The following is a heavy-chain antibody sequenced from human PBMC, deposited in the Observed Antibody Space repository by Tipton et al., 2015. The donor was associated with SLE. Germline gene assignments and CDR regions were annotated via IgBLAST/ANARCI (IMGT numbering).Heavy chain of an antibody. J-gene: IGHJ4*02. V-gene: IGHV4-39*07. Sequence: TLSLTCSVSGVSISTSRYYWGWIRQSPGQGLEWVGSLYAGGSTYFHPSLKTRLTISVDTSKNQFSLKLNSMTAADTAVYYCARGGWSLGYWGQGTRVTVSS. CDR3: ARGGWSLGY. CDR2: LYAGGST. CDR1: GVSISTSRYY. D-gene: IGHD2-15*01.